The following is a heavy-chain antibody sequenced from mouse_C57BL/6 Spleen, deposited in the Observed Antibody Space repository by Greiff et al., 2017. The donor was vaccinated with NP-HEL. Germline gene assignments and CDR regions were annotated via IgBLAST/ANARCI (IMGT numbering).Heavy chain of an antibody. CDR1: GFTFSSYA. Sequence: EVKLMESGGGLVKPGGSLKLSCAASGFTFSSYAMSWVRQTPEKRLEWVATISDGGSYTYYPDNVKGRFTISRDNAKNNLYLQMSQLKSEDTAMYYCARDDDYDVRAMDYWGQGTSVTVSS. V-gene: IGHV5-4*01. CDR2: ISDGGSYT. CDR3: ARDDDYDVRAMDY. J-gene: IGHJ4*01. D-gene: IGHD2-4*01.